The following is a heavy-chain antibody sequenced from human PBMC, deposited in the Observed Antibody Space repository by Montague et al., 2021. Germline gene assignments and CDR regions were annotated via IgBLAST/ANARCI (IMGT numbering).Heavy chain of an antibody. CDR2: VPHGGRT. CDR3: ASGRDRYYSMDI. D-gene: IGHD1-26*01. V-gene: IGHV4-38-2*02. J-gene: IGHJ6*03. CDR1: RSLIDSDYY. Sequence: SENLSLTCTVSRSLIDSDYYCGWIRQPPGKGLEWMGSVPHGGRTYYNQSLKSRVTISVGTSNNHFSLKLSSVTAADTAMYYCASGRDRYYSMDIWGKGTTITVSS.